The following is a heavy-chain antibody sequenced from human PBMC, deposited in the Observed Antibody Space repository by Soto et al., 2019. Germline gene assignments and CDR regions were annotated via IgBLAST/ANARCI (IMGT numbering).Heavy chain of an antibody. CDR2: IIPIFGTA. D-gene: IGHD3-3*01. Sequence: QVQLVQSGAEVKKPGSSVKVSCKASGGTFSSYAISWVRQAPGQGLEWMGGIIPIFGTANYAQKFQGRVTITADESTSTAYMELSSLRSEDTAVYYCARDGSYDFWSGYYWSYYYYGMDVWGQGTTVTVSS. V-gene: IGHV1-69*01. J-gene: IGHJ6*02. CDR3: ARDGSYDFWSGYYWSYYYYGMDV. CDR1: GGTFSSYA.